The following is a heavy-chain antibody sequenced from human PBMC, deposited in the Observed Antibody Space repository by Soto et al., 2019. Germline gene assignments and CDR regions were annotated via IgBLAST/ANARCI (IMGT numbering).Heavy chain of an antibody. V-gene: IGHV4-31*03. CDR3: ARSILHAVVVPALFDY. Sequence: QVQLQESGPGLVKPSQTLSLTCTVSGGSISSGGYYWSWIRQHPGKGLEWIGYIYYSGSTYYNPSLKSRVTKSVDTSKNQFSLKLSSVTAADTAVYYCARSILHAVVVPALFDYWGQGTLVTVSS. CDR2: IYYSGST. CDR1: GGSISSGGYY. J-gene: IGHJ4*02. D-gene: IGHD2-2*01.